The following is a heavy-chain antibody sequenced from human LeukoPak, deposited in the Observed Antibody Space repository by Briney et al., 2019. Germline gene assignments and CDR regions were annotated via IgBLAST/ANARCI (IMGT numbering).Heavy chain of an antibody. V-gene: IGHV3-33*06. CDR1: GFTFSSYG. D-gene: IGHD5-24*01. CDR3: AKDSDGWED. CDR2: IWYDGSNK. Sequence: GRSLRLSCAASGFTFSSYGMHWVRQAPGKGLEWVAVIWYDGSNKYYADSVKGRFTISRDNSKNTLYLQMNSLRAEDTAVYYCAKDSDGWEDWGQGTLVTVSS. J-gene: IGHJ4*02.